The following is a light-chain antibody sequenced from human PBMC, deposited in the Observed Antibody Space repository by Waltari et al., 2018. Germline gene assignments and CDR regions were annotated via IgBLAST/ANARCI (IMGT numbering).Light chain of an antibody. Sequence: QSALTQPASVSGSPGQSITISCTGTSSDVGFYNLFSWYQQHPGKAPELVVYEFISRPSGVSNRFSGSKSGNTASLTISRLQAEDEADYYCCSYAGRNIWVFGGGTKLTVL. V-gene: IGLV2-23*02. CDR2: EFI. CDR1: SSDVGFYNL. J-gene: IGLJ3*02. CDR3: CSYAGRNIWV.